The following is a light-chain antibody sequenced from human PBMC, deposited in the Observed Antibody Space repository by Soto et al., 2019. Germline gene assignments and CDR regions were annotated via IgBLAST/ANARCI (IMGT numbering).Light chain of an antibody. Sequence: EIVMTQSPATLSVSPGERATLSCRASQSVSSNLAWYQQKPGQAHRLLIYGASTRATGIPARFSGSGSGTEFTLTIRSLQSEDFAVYYCKQYNNWPPTFGQGTKVDI. CDR3: KQYNNWPPT. V-gene: IGKV3-15*01. CDR2: GAS. CDR1: QSVSSN. J-gene: IGKJ1*01.